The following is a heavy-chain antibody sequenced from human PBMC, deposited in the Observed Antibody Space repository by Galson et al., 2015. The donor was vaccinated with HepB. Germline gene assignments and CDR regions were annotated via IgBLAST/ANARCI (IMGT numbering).Heavy chain of an antibody. CDR2: ISGSGGST. D-gene: IGHD6-19*01. CDR3: ARDLGPLDSSGWYESYYYYGMDV. CDR1: GFTFSSYA. J-gene: IGHJ6*02. Sequence: SLRLTCAASGFTFSSYAMSWVRQAPGKGLDRVSAISGSGGSTYYADSVKGRFTISRDNSKNTLYLQMNSLRAEDTAVYYCARDLGPLDSSGWYESYYYYGMDVWGQGTTVTVSS. V-gene: IGHV3-23*01.